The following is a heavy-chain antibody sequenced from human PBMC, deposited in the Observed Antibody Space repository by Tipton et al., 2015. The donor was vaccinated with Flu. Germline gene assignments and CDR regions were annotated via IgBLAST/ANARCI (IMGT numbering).Heavy chain of an antibody. CDR3: ARIIRITMIRGLRYPYYFDY. CDR1: GGSISTSGYF. V-gene: IGHV4-39*07. J-gene: IGHJ4*02. Sequence: LRLSCTVSGGSISTSGYFWGWIRQPPGKGLEWIGSVYYSGGTHHNPSLKSRVSISGDTSKNQFSLKLTYVTAADTAVYFCARIIRITMIRGLRYPYYFDYWGQGMLVTVSS. CDR2: VYYSGGT. D-gene: IGHD3-10*01.